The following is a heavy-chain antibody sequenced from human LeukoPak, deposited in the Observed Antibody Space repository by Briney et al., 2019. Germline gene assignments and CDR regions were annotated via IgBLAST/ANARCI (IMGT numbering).Heavy chain of an antibody. Sequence: GGSLRLSCAASGFTFSSYGMHWVRQAPGKGLEWVAVISYDGSNKYYADSVKGRFTISRDNSKNTLYLQMNSLRAEDTAVYYCAKDEGGSYAYWGQGALVTVSS. CDR1: GFTFSSYG. CDR2: ISYDGSNK. J-gene: IGHJ4*02. V-gene: IGHV3-30*18. CDR3: AKDEGGSYAY. D-gene: IGHD5-18*01.